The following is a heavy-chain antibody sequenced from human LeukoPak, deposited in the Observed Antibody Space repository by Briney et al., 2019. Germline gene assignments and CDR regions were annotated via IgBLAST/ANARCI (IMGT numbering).Heavy chain of an antibody. CDR2: IIPIFGTA. CDR3: AIPQDIVVVPAAIRPGRGYYYYYMDV. D-gene: IGHD2-2*02. CDR1: GGTFSSYA. J-gene: IGHJ6*03. Sequence: SVKVSCKASGGTFSSYAISWVRQAPGQGLEWMGGIIPIFGTANYAQKFQGRVTITADESTSTAYMELSSLRSEDTAVYYCAIPQDIVVVPAAIRPGRGYYYYYMDVWGKGTTVTVSS. V-gene: IGHV1-69*13.